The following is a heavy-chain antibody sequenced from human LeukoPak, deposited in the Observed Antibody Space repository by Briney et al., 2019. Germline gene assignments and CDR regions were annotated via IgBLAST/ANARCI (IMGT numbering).Heavy chain of an antibody. Sequence: SETLSLTCAVYGGSFSGYYWSWIRQPPGKGLEWIGEINHSGSTNYNPSLKSRVTISVDTSKNQFSLKLSSVTAADTAVYYCARQYGSGSYYPPLDCWGQGTLVTVSS. CDR3: ARQYGSGSYYPPLDC. V-gene: IGHV4-34*01. CDR1: GGSFSGYY. D-gene: IGHD3-10*01. J-gene: IGHJ4*02. CDR2: INHSGST.